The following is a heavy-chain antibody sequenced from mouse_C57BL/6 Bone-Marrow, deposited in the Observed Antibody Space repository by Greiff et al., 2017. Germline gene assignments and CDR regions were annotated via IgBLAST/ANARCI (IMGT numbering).Heavy chain of an antibody. CDR1: GYTFTSYW. J-gene: IGHJ2*01. D-gene: IGHD2-2*01. CDR3: ARRTMVTTYYFDY. Sequence: VQLQQPGAELVMPGASVKLSCKASGYTFTSYWMHWVKQRPGQGLEWIGEIDPSDSYTNYNQKFKGKSTLTVDKSSSTAYMQLSSLTSEDSAVYYGARRTMVTTYYFDYWGQGTTLTVSS. V-gene: IGHV1-69*01. CDR2: IDPSDSYT.